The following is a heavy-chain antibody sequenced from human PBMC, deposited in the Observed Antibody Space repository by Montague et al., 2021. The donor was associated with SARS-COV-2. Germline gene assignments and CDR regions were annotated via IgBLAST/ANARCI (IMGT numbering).Heavy chain of an antibody. V-gene: IGHV3-30*04. J-gene: IGHJ3*02. Sequence: SLRLSCAASGFIFSSYAMHWVRQAPGKGLEWVAVISYDGSNQHYXYSXRGRFTISRDNSKNTLYVQMNSLRVEDSAVYYCARDFYSNTGVGFDIWGQGTMVTVSS. CDR1: GFIFSSYA. CDR3: ARDFYSNTGVGFDI. CDR2: ISYDGSNQ. D-gene: IGHD2/OR15-2a*01.